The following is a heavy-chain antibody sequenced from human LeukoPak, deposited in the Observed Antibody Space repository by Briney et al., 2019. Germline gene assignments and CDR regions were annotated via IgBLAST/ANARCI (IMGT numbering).Heavy chain of an antibody. V-gene: IGHV3-21*01. J-gene: IGHJ4*02. CDR1: GFTFSSYS. CDR2: ISSSSSYI. CDR3: ARDVAPGIAAVVSPDFDY. D-gene: IGHD6-13*01. Sequence: KPGGSLRLSCAASGFTFSSYSMNWVRQAPGKGLEWVSSISSSSSYIYYADSVKGRFTISRDNAKNSLYLQMNSLRAEDTAVYYCARDVAPGIAAVVSPDFDYWGQGTLVTVSS.